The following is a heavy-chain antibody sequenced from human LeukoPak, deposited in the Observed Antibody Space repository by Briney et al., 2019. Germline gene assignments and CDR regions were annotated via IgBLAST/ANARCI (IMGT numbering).Heavy chain of an antibody. J-gene: IGHJ4*02. CDR2: IYHSGST. D-gene: IGHD3-22*01. Sequence: SQTLSLTCAVSVYSISSGYYWGWIRQPPGKGLEWIGSIYHSGSTYYNQSLKSRVTISVDTSKNQFSLKLSSVTAADTAVYYCARTYYYDSSGYYYYFDYWGRGTLVTVSS. CDR1: VYSISSGYY. V-gene: IGHV4-38-2*01. CDR3: ARTYYYDSSGYYYYFDY.